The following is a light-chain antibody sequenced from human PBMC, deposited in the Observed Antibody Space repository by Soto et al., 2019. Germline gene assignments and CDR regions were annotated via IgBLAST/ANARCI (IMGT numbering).Light chain of an antibody. CDR1: QSVSNN. CDR2: GAS. CDR3: QQYNNWPLT. Sequence: EIVMTQSPATLSVSPGESATLSCRASQSVSNNLAWYQQKPGQAPRLLIYGASARATGNPARFSGSGSGTEFTLTISSLQSEDFAVYYCQQYNNWPLTFGGGTKVEIK. J-gene: IGKJ4*01. V-gene: IGKV3-15*01.